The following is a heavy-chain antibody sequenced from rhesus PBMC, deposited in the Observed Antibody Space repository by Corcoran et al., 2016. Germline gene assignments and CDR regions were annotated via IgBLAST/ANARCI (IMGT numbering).Heavy chain of an antibody. D-gene: IGHD6-31*01. CDR3: AIDIAAAGNYFDY. CDR1: GAYISSYW. J-gene: IGHJ4*01. Sequence: QVQLQESGPGLVKPSETLSLTCTFSGAYISSYWWSWIRQAPGKGLEWIGEINGNSGSTNYNPSLKSRVTISRDTSKNQFSLKLSSVTAADTAVYYCAIDIAAAGNYFDYWGQGVLVTVSS. V-gene: IGHV4-80*01. CDR2: INGNSGST.